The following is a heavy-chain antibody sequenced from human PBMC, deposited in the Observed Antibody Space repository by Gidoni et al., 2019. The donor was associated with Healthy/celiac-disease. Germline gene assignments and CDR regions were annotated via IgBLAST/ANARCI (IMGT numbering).Heavy chain of an antibody. CDR2: IIPIFGTA. CDR1: GGTFSSYA. V-gene: IGHV1-69*01. Sequence: QVQLVQSGAEVKKPGSSVKVSCKAPGGTFSSYAISWVRQAPGQGLEWMGGIIPIFGTANYAQKFQGRVTITADESTSTADMELSSLRSEDTAVYYCARAPTKGYRRVDFDYWGQGTLVTVSS. J-gene: IGHJ4*02. D-gene: IGHD6-13*01. CDR3: ARAPTKGYRRVDFDY.